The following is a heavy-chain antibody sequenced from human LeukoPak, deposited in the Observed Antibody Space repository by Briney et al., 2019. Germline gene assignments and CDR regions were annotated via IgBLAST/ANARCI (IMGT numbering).Heavy chain of an antibody. D-gene: IGHD5-18*01. CDR1: GFTFSSYE. Sequence: GGSLGLSCAASGFTFSSYEMNWVRQAPGKGLEWVSFISSSGSTIFYADSVKGRFTISRDNAKNSLYLQMNSLRAEDTAVYYCASNTAMDRWGQGTLVTVSS. CDR2: ISSSGSTI. V-gene: IGHV3-48*03. CDR3: ASNTAMDR. J-gene: IGHJ4*02.